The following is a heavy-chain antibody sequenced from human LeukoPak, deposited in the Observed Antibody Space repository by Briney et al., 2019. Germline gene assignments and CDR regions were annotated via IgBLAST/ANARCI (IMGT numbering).Heavy chain of an antibody. D-gene: IGHD3-3*01. Sequence: SETLSLTCTVSGGSISSYYWSWIRQPPGKGLEWIGEINHSGSTNYNPSLKSRVTISVDTSKNQFSLKLSSVTAADTAVYYCARVDFWSGYSTFINGFDPWGQGTLVTVSS. J-gene: IGHJ5*02. CDR2: INHSGST. CDR3: ARVDFWSGYSTFINGFDP. V-gene: IGHV4-34*01. CDR1: GGSISSYY.